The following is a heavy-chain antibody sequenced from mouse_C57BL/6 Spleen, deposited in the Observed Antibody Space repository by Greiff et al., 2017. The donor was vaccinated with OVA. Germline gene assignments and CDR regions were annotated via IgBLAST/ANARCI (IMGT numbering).Heavy chain of an antibody. V-gene: IGHV1-61*01. CDR1: GYTFTSYW. Sequence: QVQLQQPGAELVRPGSSVKLSCKASGYTFTSYWMDWVKQRPGQGLEWIGNIYPSDSETHYNQKFKDKATLTVDKSSSTAYMQLSLTSEDSAVYYCAAMDYWGQGTSVTVSS. CDR3: AAMDY. CDR2: IYPSDSET. J-gene: IGHJ4*01.